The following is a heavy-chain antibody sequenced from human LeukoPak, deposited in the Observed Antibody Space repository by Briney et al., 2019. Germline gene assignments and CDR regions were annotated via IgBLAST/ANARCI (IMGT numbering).Heavy chain of an antibody. J-gene: IGHJ4*02. D-gene: IGHD4/OR15-4a*01. Sequence: PGGSLRLSCAASGFTFSDYEMNWVRQAPGKGLEWLSDISSSGGSIYYAASVKGRFTISRDNAKNSLYLQMNSLRAEDTAVYYCAREPTIPYFDYWGQGTLVTVPS. CDR3: AREPTIPYFDY. V-gene: IGHV3-48*03. CDR1: GFTFSDYE. CDR2: ISSSGGSI.